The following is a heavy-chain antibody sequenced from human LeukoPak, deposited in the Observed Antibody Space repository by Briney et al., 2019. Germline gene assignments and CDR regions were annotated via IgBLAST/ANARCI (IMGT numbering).Heavy chain of an antibody. V-gene: IGHV3-48*03. CDR2: ISTSGSTT. CDR3: ARGALHVFDY. CDR1: GFTFSDYE. Sequence: GGSLRLSCAASGFTFSDYEINWVRQAPGRGLEWISCISTSGSTTYYADSVKGRFTISRDNAKNSLFLQMNTLTAEDTAVYYCARGALHVFDYWGQGTPVTVSS. D-gene: IGHD3-10*02. J-gene: IGHJ4*02.